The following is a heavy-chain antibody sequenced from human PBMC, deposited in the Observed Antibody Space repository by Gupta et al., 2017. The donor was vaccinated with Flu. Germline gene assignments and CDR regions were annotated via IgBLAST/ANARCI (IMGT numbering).Heavy chain of an antibody. CDR3: ARDLRWGAVADKGKGDFDY. Sequence: EVQLVESGGGLVKRGGSLRLSCAASGFTFSRYSMNWVRQATGKGLEWVSSISSSSSYIYYADSVKGRFTISRDNAKNSLYLQRNSLRAEDTAVYYCARDLRWGAVADKGKGDFDYWGQGTLVTVSS. D-gene: IGHD6-19*01. CDR2: ISSSSSYI. V-gene: IGHV3-21*01. J-gene: IGHJ4*02. CDR1: GFTFSRYS.